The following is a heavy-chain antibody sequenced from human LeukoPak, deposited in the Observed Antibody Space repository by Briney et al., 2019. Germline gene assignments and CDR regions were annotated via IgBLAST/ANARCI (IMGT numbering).Heavy chain of an antibody. Sequence: GGSLRLSCAASGFTFSSYGMHWVRQAPGKGLEWVSYISSSGSTIYYADSVKGRFTISRDNAKNSLHLQMNSLRAEDTAVYYCARDLEGVDGYDYWGQGTLDTVPS. CDR2: ISSSGSTI. CDR1: GFTFSSYG. D-gene: IGHD5-24*01. J-gene: IGHJ4*02. CDR3: ARDLEGVDGYDY. V-gene: IGHV3-48*04.